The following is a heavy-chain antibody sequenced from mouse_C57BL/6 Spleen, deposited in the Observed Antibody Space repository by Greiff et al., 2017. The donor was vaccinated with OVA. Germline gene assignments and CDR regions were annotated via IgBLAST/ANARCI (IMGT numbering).Heavy chain of an antibody. J-gene: IGHJ4*01. Sequence: QVQLKQSGPELVKPGASVKISCKASGYAFSSSWMNWVKQRPGKGLEWIGRIYPGDGDTNYNGKFKGKATLTADKSSSTAYMQLSSLTSEDSAVYFCARSSNVDYAMDYWGQGTSVTVSS. CDR2: IYPGDGDT. V-gene: IGHV1-82*01. CDR3: ARSSNVDYAMDY. CDR1: GYAFSSSW.